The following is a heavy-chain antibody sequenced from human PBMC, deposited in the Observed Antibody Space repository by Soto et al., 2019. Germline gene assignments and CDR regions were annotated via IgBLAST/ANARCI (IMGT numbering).Heavy chain of an antibody. Sequence: SQTLSLTCAISGDSVSSNSAAWNWIRQSPSRGLEWLGRTYYRSKWYNDYAVSVKSRITINPDTSKNQFSLQLNSVTPEDTAVYYCARAAKLDTTVCSGGSCYSSRGSGMDVWGQGTTVTVSS. CDR1: GDSVSSNSAA. CDR3: ARAAKLDTTVCSGGSCYSSRGSGMDV. CDR2: TYYRSKWYN. D-gene: IGHD2-15*01. J-gene: IGHJ6*02. V-gene: IGHV6-1*01.